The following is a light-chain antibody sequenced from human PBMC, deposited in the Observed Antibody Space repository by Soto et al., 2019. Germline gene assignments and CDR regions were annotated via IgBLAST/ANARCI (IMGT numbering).Light chain of an antibody. CDR1: QSVDNNY. CDR2: GAS. Sequence: EIVLTQSPGTLSLSPGESATLSCRASQSVDNNYVAWYQQKRGQAPTLLIHGASYRAAGIQDRFSGSGSGTEVTLTISRLEPEDFAVFHCQQYGNSPYTFGQGTKLEI. J-gene: IGKJ2*01. CDR3: QQYGNSPYT. V-gene: IGKV3-20*01.